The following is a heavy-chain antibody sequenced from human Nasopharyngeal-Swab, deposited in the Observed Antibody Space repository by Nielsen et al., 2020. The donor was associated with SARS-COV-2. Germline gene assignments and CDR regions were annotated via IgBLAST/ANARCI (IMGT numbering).Heavy chain of an antibody. D-gene: IGHD6-13*01. J-gene: IGHJ4*02. V-gene: IGHV4-34*01. Sequence: SQTLSLTCAVYGRSFSGYYWSWIRQPPGKGLEWIGEINHSGSTNYNPSLKSRVTISVDTSKNQFSLKLSSVTAADTAVYYCARVIAAALDYWGQGTLVTVSS. CDR2: INHSGST. CDR3: ARVIAAALDY. CDR1: GRSFSGYY.